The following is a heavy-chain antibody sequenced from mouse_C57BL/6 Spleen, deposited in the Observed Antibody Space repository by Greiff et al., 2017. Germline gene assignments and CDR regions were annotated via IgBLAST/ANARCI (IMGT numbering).Heavy chain of an antibody. V-gene: IGHV1-80*01. J-gene: IGHJ1*03. CDR1: GYAFSSYW. D-gene: IGHD1-1*01. CDR3: ARWMITTVVAEDWYFDV. Sequence: QVQLQQSGAELVKPGASVTISCTASGYAFSSYWMNWVKQRPGKGLEWIGQIYPGDGDTNYNGKFKGKATLTADKSYSTAYMQLCRLTSEDSAVYFCARWMITTVVAEDWYFDVWGTGTTVTVSS. CDR2: IYPGDGDT.